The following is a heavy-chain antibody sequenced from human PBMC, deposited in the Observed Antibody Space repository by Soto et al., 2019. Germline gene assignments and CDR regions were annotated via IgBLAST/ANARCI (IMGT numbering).Heavy chain of an antibody. D-gene: IGHD6-19*01. Sequence: ELFLQESGGDLVQPGGFLRLSCVASGFKFSMFGMNWVRQAPGKGLEWIAYISSSSATIIYGGSVESRFTVSRDNAENSLFLQMKSLRDEDTAVYYCARDKGGTVAGFNWFDPWGHGTPVTVST. CDR3: ARDKGGTVAGFNWFDP. CDR2: ISSSSATI. V-gene: IGHV3-48*02. J-gene: IGHJ5*02. CDR1: GFKFSMFG.